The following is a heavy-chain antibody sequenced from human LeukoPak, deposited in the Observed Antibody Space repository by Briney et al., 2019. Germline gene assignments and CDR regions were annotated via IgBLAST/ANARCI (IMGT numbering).Heavy chain of an antibody. Sequence: PGRSLRLSCVASGFTFRSNGIHWVRQAPGKGLEWVAYIWHDGTNEHYADSVKGRFTISIDNSDNTAHLQMSSLRAEDTALYYCVRDLYCSGSTCYRAFDIWGQGTMVTVSS. J-gene: IGHJ3*02. CDR1: GFTFRSNG. CDR3: VRDLYCSGSTCYRAFDI. V-gene: IGHV3-33*01. D-gene: IGHD2-15*01. CDR2: IWHDGTNE.